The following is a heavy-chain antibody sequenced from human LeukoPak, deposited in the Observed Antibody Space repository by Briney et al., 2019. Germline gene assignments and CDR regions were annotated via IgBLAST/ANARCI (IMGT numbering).Heavy chain of an antibody. V-gene: IGHV4-4*07. CDR2: IYTSGST. Sequence: SETLSLTCTVSGGSISSYYWSWIRQPAGKGLEWIGRIYTSGSTNYNPSLKSRVTMSVDTSKNQFSLKLSSVTAADTAVYYCARLRFGELKKRNWFDPWGQGTLVTVSS. CDR1: GGSISSYY. CDR3: ARLRFGELKKRNWFDP. J-gene: IGHJ5*02. D-gene: IGHD3-10*01.